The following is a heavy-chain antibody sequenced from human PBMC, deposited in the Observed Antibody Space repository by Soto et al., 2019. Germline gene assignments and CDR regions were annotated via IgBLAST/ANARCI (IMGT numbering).Heavy chain of an antibody. Sequence: GGSLRLSCAASGFTFSDYSMNWVRQAPGKGLEWVSYLSSSSSTIYYADSVKGRFTISRDNAKNSLYLQVNSLRAEDTAVYYCAREGGYSYDFWGQGTLVTVSS. J-gene: IGHJ4*02. V-gene: IGHV3-48*01. CDR1: GFTFSDYS. CDR3: AREGGYSYDF. D-gene: IGHD5-18*01. CDR2: LSSSSSTI.